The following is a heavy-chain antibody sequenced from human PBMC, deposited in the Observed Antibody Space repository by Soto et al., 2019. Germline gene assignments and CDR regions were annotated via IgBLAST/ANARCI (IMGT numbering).Heavy chain of an antibody. CDR1: GFTFSSYA. J-gene: IGHJ4*02. Sequence: GGSLRLSCAASGFTFSSYAMHWVRQAPGKGLEWVAVIWYDGSNKYYADSVKGRFTISRDNSKNTLYLQMNSLRAEDTAVYYCARDGYCSGGSCYSVPFFDYWGQGTLVTVSS. CDR3: ARDGYCSGGSCYSVPFFDY. D-gene: IGHD2-15*01. V-gene: IGHV3-33*08. CDR2: IWYDGSNK.